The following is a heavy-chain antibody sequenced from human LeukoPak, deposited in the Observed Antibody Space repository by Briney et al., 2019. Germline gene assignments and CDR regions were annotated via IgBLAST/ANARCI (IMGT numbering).Heavy chain of an antibody. D-gene: IGHD3-10*01. V-gene: IGHV3-30*04. J-gene: IGHJ4*02. CDR3: ARGITMVRGGTFY. CDR2: ISYDGSNK. Sequence: GGSLRLSCAASGFTFSSYAMHWVRQAPGKGLEWVAVISYDGSNKYYADSVKGRFTISRDNSKNTLYLQMNSLRAEDTAVYCCARGITMVRGGTFYWGQGTLVTVSS. CDR1: GFTFSSYA.